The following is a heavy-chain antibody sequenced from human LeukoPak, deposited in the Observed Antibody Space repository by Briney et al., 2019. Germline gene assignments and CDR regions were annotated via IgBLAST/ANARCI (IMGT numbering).Heavy chain of an antibody. Sequence: GGSLRLSCAASGFTFSSYWMIWVRQAPGKGLEWVANIKPDGSVKDYEDSVKGRFTISRDNAKNSLYLQVNSLRAEDTAVYYCAKDSSSYRYFDYWGQGTLVTVSS. D-gene: IGHD6-13*01. V-gene: IGHV3-7*05. CDR2: IKPDGSVK. J-gene: IGHJ4*02. CDR1: GFTFSSYW. CDR3: AKDSSSYRYFDY.